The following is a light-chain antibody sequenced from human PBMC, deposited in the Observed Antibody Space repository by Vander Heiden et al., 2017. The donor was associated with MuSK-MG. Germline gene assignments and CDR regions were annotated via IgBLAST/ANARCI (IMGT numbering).Light chain of an antibody. CDR2: DAS. V-gene: IGKV3-11*01. Sequence: EIVLTQSPATLSLSPGERATLSCRASQSVTSYLAWYQQKPGQAPRLLIYDASKRATGIPARFSGSGSGTDFTLTISSLEPEDFAVYYCRHYSNWPPTFGGGTKVEIK. J-gene: IGKJ4*01. CDR1: QSVTSY. CDR3: RHYSNWPPT.